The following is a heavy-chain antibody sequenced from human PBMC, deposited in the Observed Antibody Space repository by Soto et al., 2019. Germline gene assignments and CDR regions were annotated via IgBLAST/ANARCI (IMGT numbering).Heavy chain of an antibody. CDR2: INSGGST. D-gene: IGHD6-6*01. J-gene: IGHJ4*02. CDR3: AKDLSSSSLFDPSDY. Sequence: GGSLRLSCAASGFTVSSNYMSWVRQAPGKGLEWVSIINSGGSTYYADSVKGRFTISRDNSKSTLYLQMNSLRAEDTAVYYCAKDLSSSSLFDPSDYWGQGTLVTVSS. CDR1: GFTVSSNY. V-gene: IGHV3-53*01.